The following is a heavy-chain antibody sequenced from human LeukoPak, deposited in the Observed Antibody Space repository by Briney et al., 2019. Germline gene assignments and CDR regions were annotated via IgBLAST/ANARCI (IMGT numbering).Heavy chain of an antibody. CDR1: GGSVNSGSYY. J-gene: IGHJ4*02. V-gene: IGHV4-61*01. CDR2: IYYSGST. Sequence: SETLSLTCTVSGGSVNSGSYYWNWIRQPPGKGLEWIGYIYYSGSTNYNPSLESRVTISVDTSKNQFSLKLSSVTAADTAVYYCARAAYSGSYHSDYWGQGTLVTVSS. D-gene: IGHD1-26*01. CDR3: ARAAYSGSYHSDY.